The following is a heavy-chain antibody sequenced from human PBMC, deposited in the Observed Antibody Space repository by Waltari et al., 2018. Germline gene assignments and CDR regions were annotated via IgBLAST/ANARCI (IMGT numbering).Heavy chain of an antibody. V-gene: IGHV3-66*02. CDR2: MSSGGTT. CDR1: GFTVSSNY. D-gene: IGHD5-18*01. J-gene: IGHJ5*02. CDR3: ARDRGYSYGDQGWFDP. Sequence: EVQLVESGGGLVQPGGSLRLSCAASGFTVSSNYMSWVRQAPGKGLEWVSLMSSGGTTYYADSVKGRFTISRDNSKNTLDLQMNSLRAEDTAVYYCARDRGYSYGDQGWFDPWGQGTLVTVSS.